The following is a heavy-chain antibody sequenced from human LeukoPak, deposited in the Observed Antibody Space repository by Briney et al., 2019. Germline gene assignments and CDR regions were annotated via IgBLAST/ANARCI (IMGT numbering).Heavy chain of an antibody. CDR3: ARDKSVAGAFDC. V-gene: IGHV1-18*01. J-gene: IGHJ4*02. CDR1: GYAFTNYG. CDR2: ISAYNGNT. Sequence: ASVKVSCKASGYAFTNYGISWVRQAPGQGLEWMGWISAYNGNTYYAQKFQVRVTMTTDTSTNTAYMELRSLRFDDTAVYYCARDKSVAGAFDCWGQGTLVTVSS. D-gene: IGHD6-19*01.